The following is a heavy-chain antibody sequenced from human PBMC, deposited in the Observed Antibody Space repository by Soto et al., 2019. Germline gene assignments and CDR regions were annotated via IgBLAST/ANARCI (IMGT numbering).Heavy chain of an antibody. D-gene: IGHD3-3*01. CDR1: GFTFSDSH. CDR3: AREIEGRTLFGVAFRYFDF. CDR2: IRNSGSTV. Sequence: QVQLVESGGGLVKPGGSLRLSCAASGFTFSDSHMTWIRQAPGKGLEWISFIRNSGSTVYYADSVKGRFTISRDNAKNSMYLQMNSLRGEDTAVYYCAREIEGRTLFGVAFRYFDFRGQGTLVTVSS. V-gene: IGHV3-11*01. J-gene: IGHJ4*02.